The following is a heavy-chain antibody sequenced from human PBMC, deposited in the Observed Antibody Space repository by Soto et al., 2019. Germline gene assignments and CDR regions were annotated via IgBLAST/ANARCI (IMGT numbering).Heavy chain of an antibody. J-gene: IGHJ6*02. Sequence: GGSLRLSCAASGFTFSSYGMHWVRQAPGKGLEWVAVISYDGSNKYYADSVKGRFTISRDNSKNTLYLQMNSLRAEDTAVYYCAKDAMAYGDYYYYYGMDVWGQGTTVTVSS. CDR3: AKDAMAYGDYYYYYGMDV. CDR2: ISYDGSNK. CDR1: GFTFSSYG. D-gene: IGHD4-17*01. V-gene: IGHV3-30*18.